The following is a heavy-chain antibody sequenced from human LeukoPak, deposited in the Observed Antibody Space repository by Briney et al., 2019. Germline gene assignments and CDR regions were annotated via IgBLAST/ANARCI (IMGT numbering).Heavy chain of an antibody. Sequence: GGSLRLSCAASGFTFSSYAMHWVRQAPGKGLEWVAGISYDGSNKYYADSVKGRLTISRDNSKNMLYLQMNSLRPEDTAVYYCARGGDLKYCSGGSCYSVDYWGQGTLVTVSS. CDR2: ISYDGSNK. V-gene: IGHV3-30-3*01. CDR1: GFTFSSYA. J-gene: IGHJ4*02. CDR3: ARGGDLKYCSGGSCYSVDY. D-gene: IGHD2-15*01.